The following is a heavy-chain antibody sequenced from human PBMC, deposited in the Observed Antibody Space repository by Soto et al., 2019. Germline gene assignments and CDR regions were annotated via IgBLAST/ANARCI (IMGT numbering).Heavy chain of an antibody. V-gene: IGHV4-30-2*01. CDR2: IYHSGST. CDR1: GGSISSGGYS. CDR3: ARATMTTVVTPGVGPYDAFDI. D-gene: IGHD4-17*01. J-gene: IGHJ3*02. Sequence: QLQLQESGSGLVKPSQTLSLTCAVSGGSISSGGYSWSWIRQPPGKGLEWIGYIYHSGSTYYNPSLKSRVTISVDRSKNQFSLKLSSVTAADTAVYYCARATMTTVVTPGVGPYDAFDIWGQGTMVTVSS.